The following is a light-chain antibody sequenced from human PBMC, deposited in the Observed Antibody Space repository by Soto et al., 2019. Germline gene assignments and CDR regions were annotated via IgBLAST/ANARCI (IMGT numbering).Light chain of an antibody. CDR2: EVS. V-gene: IGLV2-14*01. CDR1: SSDVGGYNY. J-gene: IGLJ2*01. CDR3: SSYTSSSTLDVV. Sequence: QSALTQPASVSGSPGQSITISCTGTSSDVGGYNYVSWYQQHPGKAPKLMIYEVSNRPSGVSNRFSGSKSGNTASLTISGLQAEDESYYYCSSYTSSSTLDVVFGGGTNLTVL.